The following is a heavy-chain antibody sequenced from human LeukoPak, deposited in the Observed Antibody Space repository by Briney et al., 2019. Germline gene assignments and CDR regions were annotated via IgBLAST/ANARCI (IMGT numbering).Heavy chain of an antibody. J-gene: IGHJ4*02. CDR3: AREASADRYCSGGSCYPGGY. D-gene: IGHD2-15*01. V-gene: IGHV1-69*04. Sequence: SVKVSCKASGGTFSSYAISWVRQAPGQGLEWMGRIIPILGIANYAQKFQGRATITADKSTSTAYMELSSRRSEDTAVYYCAREASADRYCSGGSCYPGGYWGQGTLVTVSS. CDR2: IIPILGIA. CDR1: GGTFSSYA.